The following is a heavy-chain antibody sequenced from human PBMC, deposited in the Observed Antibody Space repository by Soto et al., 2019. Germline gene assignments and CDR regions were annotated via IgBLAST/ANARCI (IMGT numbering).Heavy chain of an antibody. V-gene: IGHV4-59*01. J-gene: IGHJ4*02. CDR2: IYYSGST. D-gene: IGHD6-13*01. CDR1: GGSISSYY. Sequence: PSETLSLTCTVSGGSISSYYWSWIRQPPGKGLEWIGYIYYSGSTNYNPSLKGRVTISVDTSKNQFSLKLSSVTAADTAVYYCARKYSSSWYDYWGQGTMVTVSS. CDR3: ARKYSSSWYDY.